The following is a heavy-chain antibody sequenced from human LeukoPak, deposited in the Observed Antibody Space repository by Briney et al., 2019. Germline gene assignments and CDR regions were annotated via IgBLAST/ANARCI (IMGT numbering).Heavy chain of an antibody. CDR3: AGTYSLYDPFDI. D-gene: IGHD6-13*01. J-gene: IGHJ3*02. V-gene: IGHV4-39*07. Sequence: SETLSLTCTVSDGSFTSGNYYWGWIRQPPGKGLEWIATIYYSGSTIYTPSLKSRLAISRDTSSDQFSLRLTSVTAADTAVYYCAGTYSLYDPFDIWGQGTMVTVSS. CDR2: IYYSGST. CDR1: DGSFTSGNYY.